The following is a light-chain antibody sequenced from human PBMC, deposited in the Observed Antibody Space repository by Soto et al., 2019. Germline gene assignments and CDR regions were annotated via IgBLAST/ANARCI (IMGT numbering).Light chain of an antibody. J-gene: IGKJ2*01. CDR3: QQYGSSPRT. V-gene: IGKV3-20*01. Sequence: PGERATLSCRASQRVTSNYLAWYQHKPGQAPRLLIYGASSRATGIPDRFSGSGAGTDFALTISRLEPEDFAVYYCQQYGSSPRTFGQGTKLEIK. CDR2: GAS. CDR1: QRVTSNY.